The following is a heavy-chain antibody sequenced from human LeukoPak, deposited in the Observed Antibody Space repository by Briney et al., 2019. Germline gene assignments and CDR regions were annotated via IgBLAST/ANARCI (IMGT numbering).Heavy chain of an antibody. Sequence: GGSLRLSCAASGFSFSTFVMHWVRQAPGKGLEWVAVIRPDGSHISYVDPVKGRFTISRDNSNNKLYLQMNSLRAEDTAVYYCARGPMTSALYYFDYWGQGTLVTVSS. J-gene: IGHJ4*02. CDR3: ARGPMTSALYYFDY. CDR2: IRPDGSHI. V-gene: IGHV3-33*01. D-gene: IGHD3-22*01. CDR1: GFSFSTFV.